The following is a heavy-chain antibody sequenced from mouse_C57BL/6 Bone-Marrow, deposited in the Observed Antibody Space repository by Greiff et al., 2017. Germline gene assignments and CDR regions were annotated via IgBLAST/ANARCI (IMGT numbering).Heavy chain of an antibody. Sequence: QVQLQQPGAELVKPGASVKMSCKASGYTFTSYWITWVKQRPGQGLEWIGDIYPGSGSTNYNEKFKSKATLTVDTSSSTAYMQLRSLTSEDSAVYYCARDDYDGGYFDYWGQGTTLTVSS. CDR2: IYPGSGST. D-gene: IGHD2-4*01. J-gene: IGHJ2*01. V-gene: IGHV1-55*01. CDR1: GYTFTSYW. CDR3: ARDDYDGGYFDY.